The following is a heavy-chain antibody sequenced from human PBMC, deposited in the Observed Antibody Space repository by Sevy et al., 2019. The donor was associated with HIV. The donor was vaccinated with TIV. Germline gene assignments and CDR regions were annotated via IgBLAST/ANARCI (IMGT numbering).Heavy chain of an antibody. V-gene: IGHV3-49*03. CDR2: IRSKGYGGTT. J-gene: IGHJ4*02. D-gene: IGHD4-4*01. CDR1: GFIFGDYA. CDR3: ARGPRGNYVFDY. Sequence: GGSLRLSCTASGFIFGDYAMSWFRQAPGKGLDWVGFIRSKGYGGTTEYAASVKGRFTISRDDSKSIAYLQMTSLKTEETALYYCARGPRGNYVFDYWGQGTLVTVSS.